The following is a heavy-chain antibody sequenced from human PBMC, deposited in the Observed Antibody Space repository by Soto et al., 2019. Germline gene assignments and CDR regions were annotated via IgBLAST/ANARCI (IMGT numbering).Heavy chain of an antibody. CDR1: GFTFKYYA. V-gene: IGHV3-23*01. CDR3: ARESKWYGGQYFQD. D-gene: IGHD2-8*01. Sequence: EVQLLQSGGGLAQPGTSLRLSCAASGFTFKYYAMTWVRQAPGKGLEWVSTISGSGDKTDYGDSVKGRFRVSRDNSKDTLYLQMDSLRADDTALYYCARESKWYGGQYFQDWGQGTLVTVSS. J-gene: IGHJ1*01. CDR2: ISGSGDKT.